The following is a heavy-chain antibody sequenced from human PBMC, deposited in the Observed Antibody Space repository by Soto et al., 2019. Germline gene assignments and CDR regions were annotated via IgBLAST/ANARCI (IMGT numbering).Heavy chain of an antibody. CDR3: ATAVIIVRGDYFDY. D-gene: IGHD3-3*01. CDR2: FDPEDGET. CDR1: GYTLTELS. V-gene: IGHV1-24*01. J-gene: IGHJ4*02. Sequence: ASVKVSCKVSGYTLTELSMHWVRQAPGKGLEWMGGFDPEDGETIYAQKFQGGVTMTEDTSTDTAYMELSSLRSEDTAVYYCATAVIIVRGDYFDYWGQGTLVTVSS.